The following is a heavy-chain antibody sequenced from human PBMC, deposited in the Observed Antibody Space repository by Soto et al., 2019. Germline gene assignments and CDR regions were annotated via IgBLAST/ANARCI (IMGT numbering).Heavy chain of an antibody. D-gene: IGHD2-2*01. Sequence: ASVKVSCKASGYTFTSYGISWVRQAPGQGLEWMGWISAYNGNTNYAQKLQGRVTMTTDTSTSTAYMELRSLRSDDTAVYYCARGGVVVPAAMGSKKYNGFDPGGRGTLVTVSS. J-gene: IGHJ5*02. V-gene: IGHV1-18*01. CDR3: ARGGVVVPAAMGSKKYNGFDP. CDR2: ISAYNGNT. CDR1: GYTFTSYG.